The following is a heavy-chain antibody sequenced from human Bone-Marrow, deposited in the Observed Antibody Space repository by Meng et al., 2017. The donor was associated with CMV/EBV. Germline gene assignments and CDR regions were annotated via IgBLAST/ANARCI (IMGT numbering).Heavy chain of an antibody. Sequence: ASVKVSCKASGYTFTSYYMHWVRQAPGQGLEWMGIINPSGGSTSYAQKFQGRVTMTRDTSTSTVYVELSSLRSEDTAVYYCARDQIVVVPAAIRGGDYYYGMDVWGQGTTVTVSS. J-gene: IGHJ6*02. CDR1: GYTFTSYY. CDR3: ARDQIVVVPAAIRGGDYYYGMDV. CDR2: INPSGGST. D-gene: IGHD2-2*02. V-gene: IGHV1-46*01.